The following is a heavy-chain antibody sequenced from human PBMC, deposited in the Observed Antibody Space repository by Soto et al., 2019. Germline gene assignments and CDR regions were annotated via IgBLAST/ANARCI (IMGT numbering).Heavy chain of an antibody. V-gene: IGHV1-2*04. CDR3: AKDEVGAIYYYYYGMDV. D-gene: IGHD1-26*01. Sequence: ASVKVSCKASGYTFTGYYMHWVRQAPGQRLEWMGWINPNSGGTNYAQKFQGWVTMTRDTSISTAYMELSSLRAEDTAVYYCAKDEVGAIYYYYYGMDVWGQGTTVTVSS. CDR1: GYTFTGYY. J-gene: IGHJ6*02. CDR2: INPNSGGT.